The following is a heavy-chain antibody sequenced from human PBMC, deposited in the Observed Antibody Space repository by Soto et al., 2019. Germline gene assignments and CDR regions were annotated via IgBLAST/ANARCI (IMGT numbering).Heavy chain of an antibody. D-gene: IGHD3-10*02. CDR3: ARGTTFGARWFDP. J-gene: IGHJ5*02. V-gene: IGHV4-34*01. CDR1: GGSFSCYY. Sequence: SETLSLTCAVYGGSFSCYYWSWIRQPPGKGLEWIGEINHSGSTNYNPSLKSRVTISVDTSKNQFSLKLSSVTAADTAVYYCARGTTFGARWFDPWGQGTLVTVSS. CDR2: INHSGST.